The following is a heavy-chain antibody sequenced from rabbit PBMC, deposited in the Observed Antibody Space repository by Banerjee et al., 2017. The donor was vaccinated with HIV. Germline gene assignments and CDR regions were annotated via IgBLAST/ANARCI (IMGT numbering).Heavy chain of an antibody. D-gene: IGHD8-1*01. CDR1: GFSLSSYA. CDR3: ARGAGNSYYPFNL. CDR2: IYTGSGST. Sequence: QEQLEESGGGLVKPEGSLTLTCTVSGFSLSSYAMSWVRQAPGKGLEWIACIYTGSGSTYYASWAKGRFTISKPSSTTVTLQMTSLTAADTATYFCARGAGNSYYPFNLWGQGTLVTVS. V-gene: IGHV1S45*01. J-gene: IGHJ4*01.